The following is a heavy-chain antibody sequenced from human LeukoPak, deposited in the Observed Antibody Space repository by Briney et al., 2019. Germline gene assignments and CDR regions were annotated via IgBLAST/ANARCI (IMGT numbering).Heavy chain of an antibody. CDR2: IYGSGSS. D-gene: IGHD3-10*01. CDR1: GISIRSYY. J-gene: IGHJ4*02. Sequence: PSETLSLTCTVSGISIRSYYWSWIRQSAGKGLEWIGHIYGSGSSNYNPSLNNRVSMSVDMSKNQFSLKLRSVTAADTAVYYCAREGYGSGTYGDFDFWGRGTLVIVSS. V-gene: IGHV4-4*07. CDR3: AREGYGSGTYGDFDF.